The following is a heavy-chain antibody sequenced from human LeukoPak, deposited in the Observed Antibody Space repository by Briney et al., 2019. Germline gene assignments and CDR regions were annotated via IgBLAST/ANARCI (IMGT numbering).Heavy chain of an antibody. CDR1: GYTFTGYY. CDR2: INPNSGGT. D-gene: IGHD6-19*01. CDR3: ARETSYSSSFDY. Sequence: GASVKVSCKASGYTFTGYYMHWVRQAPGQGLEWMGWINPNSGGTNYAQKFQGRVTMTRDTFISTAYMELSRLRSDDTAVYYCARETSYSSSFDYWGQGTLVTVSS. J-gene: IGHJ4*02. V-gene: IGHV1-2*02.